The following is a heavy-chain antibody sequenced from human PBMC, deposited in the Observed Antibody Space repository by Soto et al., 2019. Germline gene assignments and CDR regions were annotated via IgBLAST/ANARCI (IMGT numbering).Heavy chain of an antibody. V-gene: IGHV3-66*01. Sequence: EVHLVESGGGLVQPGGSLRLYCVASGLTVSSSFVTWVRQGPGKGLEWGSVIYSGGKTFYADSVKGRFTIYGDTSKGTVDLQIKTLRVEDTGVYYCATDRGCSGGYCSTSFDYWGQGTQVTVSS. J-gene: IGHJ4*02. CDR2: IYSGGKT. D-gene: IGHD2-15*01. CDR1: GLTVSSSF. CDR3: ATDRGCSGGYCSTSFDY.